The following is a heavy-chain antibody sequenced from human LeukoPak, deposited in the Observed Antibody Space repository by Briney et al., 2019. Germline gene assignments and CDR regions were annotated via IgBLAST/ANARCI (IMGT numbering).Heavy chain of an antibody. J-gene: IGHJ3*02. V-gene: IGHV1-69*05. CDR3: ARDSPGAFDI. CDR2: IIPIFGTA. Sequence: GASVKVSCKASGGTFSSYAISWVQQAPGQGLEWMGGIIPIFGTANYAQKFQGRVTITTDESTSTAYMELSSLRSEDTAVYYCARDSPGAFDIWGQGTMVTVSS. CDR1: GGTFSSYA.